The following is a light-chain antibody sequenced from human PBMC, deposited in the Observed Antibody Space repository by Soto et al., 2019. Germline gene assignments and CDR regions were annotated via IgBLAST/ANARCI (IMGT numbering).Light chain of an antibody. J-gene: IGLJ2*01. CDR2: QDN. CDR3: HTWDRRMGI. V-gene: IGLV3-1*01. Sequence: SYELTQPPSVSVSLGQTVSITCSGAKLGDEYASWYQQKPGQSPVLVIYQDNRRPSGIPDRFSGSISGNTAILTISGTQAMDEADYYCHTWDRRMGIFGGGPKLTVL. CDR1: KLGDEY.